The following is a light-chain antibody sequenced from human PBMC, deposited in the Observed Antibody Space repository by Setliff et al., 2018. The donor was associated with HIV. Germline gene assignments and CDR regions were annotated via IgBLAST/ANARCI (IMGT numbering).Light chain of an antibody. CDR1: TSDVGSYIL. J-gene: IGLJ1*01. CDR3: CSYTGGDNYL. CDR2: ETT. Sequence: QSALAQPASVSASPGQSITISCTGTTSDVGSYILVSWYQQHPGRAPKLILYETTKRPSGVSNRFSGSKSGNTASLTIPGLQAEDEADYYCCSYTGGDNYLFGSGTKVTVL. V-gene: IGLV2-23*01.